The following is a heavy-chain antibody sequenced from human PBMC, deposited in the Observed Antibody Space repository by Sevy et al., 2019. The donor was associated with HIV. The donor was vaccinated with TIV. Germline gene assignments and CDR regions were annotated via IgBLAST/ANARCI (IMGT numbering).Heavy chain of an antibody. V-gene: IGHV3-30*18. Sequence: GGSLRLSCAASGFIFRSYGMHWVRQAPGKGLEWVAVISYDGSNKYYADSVKGRFTISRDNSKNTLYLQMNSLRAEDTAVYYCAKDLKQWLTNMVDYWGQGTLVTVS. CDR2: ISYDGSNK. CDR3: AKDLKQWLTNMVDY. D-gene: IGHD6-19*01. CDR1: GFIFRSYG. J-gene: IGHJ4*02.